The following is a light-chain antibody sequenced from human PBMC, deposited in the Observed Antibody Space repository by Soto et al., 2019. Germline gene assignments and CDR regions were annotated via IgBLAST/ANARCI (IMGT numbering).Light chain of an antibody. Sequence: EIVLTQSPGTLSLSPGERATLSCRASQSVSRTSLAWYQQKPGRAPRLLIYGASSRPTGIPDRFSGSGSGTDFTLTIIRLEPEDFAVYYCQQYGSSPTFGPRTKVDIK. V-gene: IGKV3-20*01. CDR3: QQYGSSPT. CDR1: QSVSRTS. CDR2: GAS. J-gene: IGKJ3*01.